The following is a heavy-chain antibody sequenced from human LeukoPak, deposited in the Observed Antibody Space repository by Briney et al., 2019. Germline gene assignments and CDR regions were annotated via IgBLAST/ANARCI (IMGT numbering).Heavy chain of an antibody. V-gene: IGHV1-2*02. CDR3: ARGDQDFWSGYYPYFDY. Sequence: ASVKVSCKASGYTFTGYYMHWVRQAPGQGLEWMGWINPNSGGTNYAQKFQGRVTMTRDTSISTAYMELSRLRSDDTAVYYCARGDQDFWSGYYPYFDYRGQGTLVTVSS. J-gene: IGHJ4*02. D-gene: IGHD3-3*01. CDR1: GYTFTGYY. CDR2: INPNSGGT.